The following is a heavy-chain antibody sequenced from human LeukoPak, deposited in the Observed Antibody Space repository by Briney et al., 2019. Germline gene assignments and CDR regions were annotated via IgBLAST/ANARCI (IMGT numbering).Heavy chain of an antibody. Sequence: PGGALRLSCAASGFTFSSYAMNWVRQAPGKGLEWVSAISCSGCCTYYADSVKGRFIISRDNSKNTLYLQMNSMRAEDTAVYYCAKAWYYYDSSGYYHPRRGLTDYWGQGTLVTVSS. V-gene: IGHV3-23*01. CDR1: GFTFSSYA. D-gene: IGHD3-22*01. J-gene: IGHJ4*02. CDR2: ISCSGCCT. CDR3: AKAWYYYDSSGYYHPRRGLTDY.